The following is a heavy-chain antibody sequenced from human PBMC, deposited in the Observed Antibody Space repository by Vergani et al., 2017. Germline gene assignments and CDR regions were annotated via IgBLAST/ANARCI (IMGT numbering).Heavy chain of an antibody. CDR1: ESSFTSNQ. J-gene: IGHJ4*02. V-gene: IGHV5-51*01. CDR3: TRHVPCGDGACLHFDH. Sequence: EVMLVQSGAAVKKPGESLKISCKYSESSFTSNQIAWVRQMSGKGLQWMGNITPFDSKIAYSPSFQGHVIMSIDKSITTAYLQWRILVASDTAIYYCTRHVPCGDGACLHFDHWGQGTQVTVSS. CDR2: ITPFDSKI. D-gene: IGHD2-21*01.